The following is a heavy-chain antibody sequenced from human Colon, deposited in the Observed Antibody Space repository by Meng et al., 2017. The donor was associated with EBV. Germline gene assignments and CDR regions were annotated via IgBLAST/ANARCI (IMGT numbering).Heavy chain of an antibody. J-gene: IGHJ4*02. D-gene: IGHD3-16*02. CDR3: ATSWSSDRSGYRHTPPFDF. CDR1: GITVSGSY. V-gene: IGHV3-53*01. CDR2: IYTDGRT. Sequence: EGEVVVVGGGLIQPGGVLRLSCAVAGITVSGSYMNWVRQAPGKGLEWVSVIYTDGRTYYADSVKGRFTISRDNSMNMLYLQMNSLRAEDTALYYCATSWSSDRSGYRHTPPFDFWGQGTLVTVSS.